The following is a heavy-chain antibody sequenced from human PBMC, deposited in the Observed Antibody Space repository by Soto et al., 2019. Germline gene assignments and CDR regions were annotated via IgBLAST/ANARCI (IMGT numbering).Heavy chain of an antibody. V-gene: IGHV3-11*06. Sequence: QVQLVESGGGLVKPGGSLRLSCAASGFTFSDYYMSWIRQAPGKGLEWVSYISSSSSYTNYADSVKGRFTISRDNAKNSLYLPMNSLRADDTAVYYCARRGGVTAIPDYWGQGTLVTVSS. CDR3: ARRGGVTAIPDY. D-gene: IGHD2-21*02. J-gene: IGHJ4*02. CDR2: ISSSSSYT. CDR1: GFTFSDYY.